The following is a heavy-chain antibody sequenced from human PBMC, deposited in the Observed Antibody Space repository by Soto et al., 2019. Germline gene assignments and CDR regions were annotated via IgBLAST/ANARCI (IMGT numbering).Heavy chain of an antibody. Sequence: QPGGSLRLSCAASGFTFDDYAMHWVRQAPGKGLEWVSGISWNSESIGQAVSVKGRFTISRDNAENSLYLQMNSLRVEDTALYYCAKGYCSSTSCYMDVWGKGTTVTVSS. V-gene: IGHV3-9*01. J-gene: IGHJ6*03. CDR3: AKGYCSSTSCYMDV. D-gene: IGHD2-2*01. CDR1: GFTFDDYA. CDR2: ISWNSESI.